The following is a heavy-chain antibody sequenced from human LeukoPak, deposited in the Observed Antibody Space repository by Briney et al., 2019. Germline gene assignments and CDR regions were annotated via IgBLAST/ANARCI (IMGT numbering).Heavy chain of an antibody. CDR1: GFTFSSYW. V-gene: IGHV3-74*01. CDR2: ISSDGRST. CDR3: AKDLTTGTLSFDY. J-gene: IGHJ4*02. D-gene: IGHD1-1*01. Sequence: GGSLRLSCAASGFTFSSYWMHWVRQAPGKGLVWVSRISSDGRSTSYADSVKGRFTISRDNAKNTLYLQMNSLRAEDTAVYSCAKDLTTGTLSFDYWGQGTLVTVSS.